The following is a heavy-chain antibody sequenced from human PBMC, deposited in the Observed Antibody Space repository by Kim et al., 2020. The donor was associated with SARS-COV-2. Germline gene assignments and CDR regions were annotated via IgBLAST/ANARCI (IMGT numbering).Heavy chain of an antibody. D-gene: IGHD3-10*01. Sequence: GGSLRLSCTASGFSFGDYAMSWFRQAPGKGLEWVGFIRTKAYGATTEFAASVKGRFTLSRDDSESIAYLQMNSLKSEDTAVYYCGRAGYNSGNCYNYWGQGTLVTVSS. CDR1: GFSFGDYA. J-gene: IGHJ4*02. CDR2: IRTKAYGATT. CDR3: GRAGYNSGNCYNY. V-gene: IGHV3-49*03.